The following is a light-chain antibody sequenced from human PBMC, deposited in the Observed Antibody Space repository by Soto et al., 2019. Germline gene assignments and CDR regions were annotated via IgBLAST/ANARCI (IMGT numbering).Light chain of an antibody. CDR2: EGN. CDR3: CSYTGSSTS. J-gene: IGLJ3*02. V-gene: IGLV2-23*01. Sequence: QSVLTQPASVSGSPGQSITMSCAGASSDVGSYNLVSWYQQYPGKAPKLIIYEGNKRSSGVSNRFSGSGSGNTASLTISGLQAEDAADYYCCSYTGSSTSFGGGTKLTVL. CDR1: SSDVGSYNL.